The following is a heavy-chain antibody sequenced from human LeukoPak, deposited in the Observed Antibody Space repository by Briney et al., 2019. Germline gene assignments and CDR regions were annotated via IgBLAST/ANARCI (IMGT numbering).Heavy chain of an antibody. CDR3: ARALGKYQLLYGFLGY. V-gene: IGHV1-46*01. Sequence: ASVKVSCKASGYTFTSYYMHWVRQAPGQGLEWMGIINPSGGSTSYAQKFQGRVTMTRDTSTSTVYMELSSLRSEDTAVYYCARALGKYQLLYGFLGYWGQGTLVTVSS. D-gene: IGHD2-2*02. CDR2: INPSGGST. CDR1: GYTFTSYY. J-gene: IGHJ4*02.